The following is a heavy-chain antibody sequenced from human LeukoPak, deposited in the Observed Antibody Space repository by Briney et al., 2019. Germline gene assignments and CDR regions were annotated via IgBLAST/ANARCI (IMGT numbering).Heavy chain of an antibody. CDR1: GYTFTRYG. CDR2: ISANNGNT. CDR3: ARGDSGYDFAPFDY. V-gene: IGHV1-18*01. J-gene: IGHJ4*02. Sequence: ASVKVSCKASGYTFTRYGIIWVRQAPGQGLEWMGWISANNGNTNYAQKLQGRGTMTTDTSTSTAYMELRSLRSDDTAVYYCARGDSGYDFAPFDYWGQGTLVTVSS. D-gene: IGHD5-12*01.